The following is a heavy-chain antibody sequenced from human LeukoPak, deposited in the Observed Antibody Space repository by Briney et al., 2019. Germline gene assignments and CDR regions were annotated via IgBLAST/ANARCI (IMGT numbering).Heavy chain of an antibody. CDR2: TYYRSKWYN. J-gene: IGHJ4*02. V-gene: IGHV6-1*01. D-gene: IGHD6-19*01. CDR1: GDSVSSNSAA. Sequence: SQTLSLTCAISGDSVSSNSAAWNWIRQSPSRGLEWLRRTYYRSKWYNDYAVSVKSRITINPDTSKNQFSLQLNSVTPEDTAVYYCARDWVSSGWYPKPFDYWGQGTLVTVSS. CDR3: ARDWVSSGWYPKPFDY.